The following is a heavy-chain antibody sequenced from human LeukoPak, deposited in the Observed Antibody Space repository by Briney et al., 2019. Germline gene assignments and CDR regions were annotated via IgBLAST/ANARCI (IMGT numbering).Heavy chain of an antibody. J-gene: IGHJ5*02. CDR1: GGSICSYY. Sequence: SETLSLTCTVSGGSICSYYWSWIRQPPGKGLEWIGYIYYSGSTNYNPSLKSRVTISVDTSKNQFSLKLSSVTAADTAVYYCARGGRIAAAPYGWFDPWGQGTLVTVSS. CDR3: ARGGRIAAAPYGWFDP. CDR2: IYYSGST. V-gene: IGHV4-59*01. D-gene: IGHD6-13*01.